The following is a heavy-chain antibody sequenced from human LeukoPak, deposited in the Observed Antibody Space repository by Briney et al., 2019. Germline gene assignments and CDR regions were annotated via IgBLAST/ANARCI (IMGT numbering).Heavy chain of an antibody. CDR1: GGSISSYY. J-gene: IGHJ4*02. CDR3: ARAWMARPGRLFFDY. CDR2: IYYSGST. D-gene: IGHD6-6*01. V-gene: IGHV4-59*01. Sequence: PSETLSLTCTVSGGSISSYYWSWIRQPPGKGLEWIGYIYYSGSTNYNPSLKSRVTISVDTSKNQFSLKLSSVTAADTAVYYCARAWMARPGRLFFDYWGQGTLVTVSS.